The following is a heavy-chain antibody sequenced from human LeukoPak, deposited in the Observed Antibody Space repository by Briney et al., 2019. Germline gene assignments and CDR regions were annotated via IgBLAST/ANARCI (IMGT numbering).Heavy chain of an antibody. CDR1: GFTFDDYA. V-gene: IGHV3-9*03. CDR3: AKDMGYSYGYGDAFDI. J-gene: IGHJ3*02. CDR2: ISWNSGSI. Sequence: GRSLRLSXAASGFTFDDYAMHWVRQAPGKGLEWVSGISWNSGSIGYADSVKGRFTISRDNAKNSLYLQMNSLRAEDMALYYCAKDMGYSYGYGDAFDIWGQGTMVTVSS. D-gene: IGHD5-18*01.